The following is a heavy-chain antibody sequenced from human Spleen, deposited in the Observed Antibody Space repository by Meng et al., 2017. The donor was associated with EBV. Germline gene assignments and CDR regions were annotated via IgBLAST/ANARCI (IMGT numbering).Heavy chain of an antibody. D-gene: IGHD3-22*01. CDR1: GGSISSGGYY. CDR3: ARSYDSSGYQFDS. CDR2: ISDGGNT. J-gene: IGHJ5*01. V-gene: IGHV4-30-4*01. Sequence: LQEPCPALLKPPQTLCITCSVSGGSISSGGYYCSWIRSPPGKGLEWSVYISDGGNTDYTPSLKSRLSISVDTSKNQLSLKLTSVTAADTAVYYCARSYDSSGYQFDSWGQGTLVTVSS.